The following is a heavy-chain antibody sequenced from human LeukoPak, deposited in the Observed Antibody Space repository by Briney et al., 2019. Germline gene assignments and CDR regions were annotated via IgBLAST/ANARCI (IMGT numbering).Heavy chain of an antibody. CDR2: ISYDGSHK. Sequence: GRSLRLSCAASGFTFSSYGMHWVRQAPGKGLEWVAVISYDGSHKYYADCVKGRFTIYRDNAKNSLYLQMNSLRAEDTAVYYCAREGGDYSSGSYNDFWGQGTLVTVSS. D-gene: IGHD3-10*01. J-gene: IGHJ4*02. CDR1: GFTFSSYG. V-gene: IGHV3-33*05. CDR3: AREGGDYSSGSYNDF.